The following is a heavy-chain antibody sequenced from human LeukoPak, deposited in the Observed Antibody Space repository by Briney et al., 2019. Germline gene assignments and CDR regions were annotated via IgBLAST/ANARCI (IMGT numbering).Heavy chain of an antibody. CDR2: IYHSGST. CDR3: ARGSRVGIPAANWFDP. Sequence: SETLSLTCAVSGGSISSSNWWSWVRQPPGKGLEWIGEIYHSGSTNYNPSLKSRVTISVDKSKNLFSLKLSSVTAADTAVYYCARGSRVGIPAANWFDPWGQGTLVTVSS. D-gene: IGHD2-2*01. J-gene: IGHJ5*02. V-gene: IGHV4-4*02. CDR1: GGSISSSNW.